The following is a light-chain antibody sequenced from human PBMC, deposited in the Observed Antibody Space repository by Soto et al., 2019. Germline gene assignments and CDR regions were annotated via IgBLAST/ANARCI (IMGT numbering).Light chain of an antibody. Sequence: QSALTQPASVSGSPGQSITISCTGTSSDIGAYNYVSWYQQHPGQAPKLMISDVSNRPSGLSDRFSGSKSGNTASLTISGLQGQDEADYYYYSRSRNSNTRHVFGSGTKLTVL. J-gene: IGLJ1*01. CDR1: SSDIGAYNY. V-gene: IGLV2-14*03. CDR3: YSRSRNSNTRHV. CDR2: DVS.